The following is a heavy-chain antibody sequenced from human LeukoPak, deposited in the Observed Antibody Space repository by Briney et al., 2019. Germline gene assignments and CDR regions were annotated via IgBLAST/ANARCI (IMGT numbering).Heavy chain of an antibody. V-gene: IGHV3-23*01. CDR2: ISGSAGGT. CDR1: GFTSSTYA. Sequence: GGSLRLSCAASGFTSSTYAMSWVRQAPGKGLEWVSGISGSAGGTYYADSVRGRFTISRDNSKSTLSLQMNSLRAEDTAIYYCATYRQVLLPFESWGQGTLVTVSS. CDR3: ATYRQVLLPFES. J-gene: IGHJ4*02. D-gene: IGHD2-8*02.